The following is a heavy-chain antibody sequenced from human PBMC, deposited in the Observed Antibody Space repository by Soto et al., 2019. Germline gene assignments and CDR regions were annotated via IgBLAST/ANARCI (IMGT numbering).Heavy chain of an antibody. CDR3: ARDVDADFRTDFDY. CDR2: ISGNGEII. J-gene: IGHJ4*02. D-gene: IGHD4-17*01. Sequence: PGGSLRLSCAASGFTFSSYGIHWIRRAPGKGLEWISYISGNGEIIQYAASARGRFTISRDNAENSVHLEMDSLRAEDTALYYCARDVDADFRTDFDYWGRGTLVTVSS. CDR1: GFTFSSYG. V-gene: IGHV3-48*04.